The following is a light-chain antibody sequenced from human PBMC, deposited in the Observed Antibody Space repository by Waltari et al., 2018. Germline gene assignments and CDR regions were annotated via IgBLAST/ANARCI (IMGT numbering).Light chain of an antibody. CDR3: SSYAGSGTVV. V-gene: IGLV2-8*01. CDR2: DVP. Sequence: QSALTQPPSASGSPGQSVAISCTGTSSDIGRYNFVPWYQQDPGKAPKPIVYDVPKRPSGVPDRFSGSKAGNTASLIVSGLQAGDEADYYCSSYAGSGTVVFGGGTKLTVL. CDR1: SSDIGRYNF. J-gene: IGLJ2*01.